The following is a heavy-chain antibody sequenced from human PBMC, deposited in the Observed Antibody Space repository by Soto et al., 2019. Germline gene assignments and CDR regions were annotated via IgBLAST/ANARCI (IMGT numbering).Heavy chain of an antibody. CDR1: GGTVASSHW. V-gene: IGHV4-4*01. Sequence: XETLSLTGGVFGGTVASSHWWRCVRQSPGRGLEWIGNVYNTGDTNFNPSLQSRVTFSVDKSNNQFSLRLTSVMAADTAVYFCAREIVTAGGNNYFDPWGPGTLVTVSS. CDR3: AREIVTAGGNNYFDP. CDR2: VYNTGDT. J-gene: IGHJ5*02. D-gene: IGHD2-21*02.